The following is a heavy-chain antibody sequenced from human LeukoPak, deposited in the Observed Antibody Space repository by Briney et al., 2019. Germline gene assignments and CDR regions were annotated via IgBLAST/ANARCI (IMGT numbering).Heavy chain of an antibody. D-gene: IGHD5-12*01. CDR2: MNPNSGNT. CDR3: ASGLRGYSGYDLDY. Sequence: ASVKVSCKASGGTFSSYAINWVRQATGQGLEWMGWMNPNSGNTGYAQKFQGRVTMTRNTSISTAYMELSSLRSEDTAVYYCASGLRGYSGYDLDYWGQGTLVTVSS. J-gene: IGHJ4*02. V-gene: IGHV1-8*02. CDR1: GGTFSSYA.